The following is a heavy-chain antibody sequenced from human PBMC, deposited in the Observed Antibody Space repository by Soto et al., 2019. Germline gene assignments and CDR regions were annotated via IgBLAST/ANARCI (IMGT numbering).Heavy chain of an antibody. V-gene: IGHV4-28*03. J-gene: IGHJ5*01. CDR2: IYYSGST. D-gene: IGHD3-10*01. CDR3: ARGVWFGELALDS. Sequence: SETLSLTCAVSGYSISSSNWWGWIRQPPGKGLEWIGYIYYSGSTYYNPSLSGRITISVDTSENQFSLRLRSVTAADTAVYYCARGVWFGELALDSWGQGTRVTVSS. CDR1: GYSISSSNW.